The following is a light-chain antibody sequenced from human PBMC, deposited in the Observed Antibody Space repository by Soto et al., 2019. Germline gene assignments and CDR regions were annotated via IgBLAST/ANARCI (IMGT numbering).Light chain of an antibody. V-gene: IGLV2-14*01. J-gene: IGLJ2*01. CDR1: SSDVGGYNY. Sequence: QSVLTQPASVSGSPGQSITISCTGTSSDVGGYNYVSWYQQHPGKAPKLMIYDVSSRPSGVSNRFSGSKSGNTASLTISGLQAEDEADYHCSSYTGSSTHVVFGGGTQLTVL. CDR3: SSYTGSSTHVV. CDR2: DVS.